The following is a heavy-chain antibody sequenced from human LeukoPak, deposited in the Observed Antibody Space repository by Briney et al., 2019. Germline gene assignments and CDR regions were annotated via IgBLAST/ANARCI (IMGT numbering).Heavy chain of an antibody. J-gene: IGHJ4*02. CDR3: ARVREEINYDFWSGYSPYFDY. D-gene: IGHD3-3*01. CDR1: GFTFSSYA. V-gene: IGHV3-23*01. CDR2: ISGSGGST. Sequence: PGGSLRLSCAASGFTFSSYAMSWVRQAPGKGLEWVSAISGSGGSTYYADSVKGRFTISRDNAKNSLYLQMNSLRAEDTAVYYCARVREEINYDFWSGYSPYFDYWGQGTLVTVSS.